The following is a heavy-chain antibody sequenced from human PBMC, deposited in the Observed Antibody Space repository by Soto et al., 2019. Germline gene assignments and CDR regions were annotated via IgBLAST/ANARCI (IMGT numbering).Heavy chain of an antibody. Sequence: EVQLVESGGGLVQPGGSLRLSCATSGFTLSSYWMSWVRQPPGKGLEWVANIDQDGSDKYYVDSVKGRFTISKDNAKKSLYLQMNSLRAEDTAVYYCARGRAGDYWGQGTLVTVSS. CDR3: ARGRAGDY. V-gene: IGHV3-7*04. D-gene: IGHD6-13*01. CDR1: GFTLSSYW. CDR2: IDQDGSDK. J-gene: IGHJ4*02.